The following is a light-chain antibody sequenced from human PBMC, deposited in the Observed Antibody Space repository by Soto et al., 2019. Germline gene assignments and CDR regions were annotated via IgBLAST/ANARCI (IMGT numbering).Light chain of an antibody. CDR3: AAWDDSLSGYV. V-gene: IGLV2-11*01. J-gene: IGLJ1*01. Sequence: QSVLTQPRSVSGSPGQSVTISCTGTSSDVGGYNYVSWYQQHPGKAPKLMIYDVNKRPSGVPDRFSGSKSDTSASLAISGLRSEDEADYYCAAWDDSLSGYVFGTGTKVTVL. CDR2: DVN. CDR1: SSDVGGYNY.